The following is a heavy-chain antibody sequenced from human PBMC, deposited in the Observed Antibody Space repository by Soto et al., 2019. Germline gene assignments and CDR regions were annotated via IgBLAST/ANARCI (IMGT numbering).Heavy chain of an antibody. Sequence: QIQLVQSGVEVKKPGASVKVSCRASGYSFTGYALAWVRQAPGQGLEWVGWISTYNSNTNYAQKFHGKVTMTKDTTTTTAHMELRNMRSDDTAVYYCARVSYDILTGYYAHYLDSWGQGTLVTVSS. J-gene: IGHJ4*02. D-gene: IGHD3-9*01. CDR1: GYSFTGYA. CDR2: ISTYNSNT. CDR3: ARVSYDILTGYYAHYLDS. V-gene: IGHV1-18*01.